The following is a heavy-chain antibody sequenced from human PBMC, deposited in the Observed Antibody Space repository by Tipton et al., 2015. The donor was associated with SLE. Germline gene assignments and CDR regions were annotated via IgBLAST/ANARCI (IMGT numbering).Heavy chain of an antibody. CDR1: GFTVSSNY. J-gene: IGHJ6*02. D-gene: IGHD6-13*01. CDR3: ARDPYSSSTWYYGMDV. Sequence: SLRLSCAASGFTVSSNYMSWVRQAPGKGLEWVSVIYSGGSTYYADSVKGRLTISRDNSKNTLYLQMNSLRAEDTAVYYCARDPYSSSTWYYGMDVWGQGTTVTVSS. CDR2: IYSGGST. V-gene: IGHV3-53*05.